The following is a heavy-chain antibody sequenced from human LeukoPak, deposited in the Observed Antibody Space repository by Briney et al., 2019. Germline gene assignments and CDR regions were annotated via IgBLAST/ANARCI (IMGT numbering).Heavy chain of an antibody. J-gene: IGHJ5*02. D-gene: IGHD2-2*01. CDR2: IYTSGST. CDR1: GGSISSGSYY. V-gene: IGHV4-61*02. CDR3: AREGVVPAAIWFDP. Sequence: PSETLSLTCTASGGSISSGSYYWSWIRQPAGKGLEWIGRIYTSGSTNYNPSLKSRVTISVDTSKNQFSLKLSSVTAADTAVYYCAREGVVPAAIWFDPWGQGTLVTVSS.